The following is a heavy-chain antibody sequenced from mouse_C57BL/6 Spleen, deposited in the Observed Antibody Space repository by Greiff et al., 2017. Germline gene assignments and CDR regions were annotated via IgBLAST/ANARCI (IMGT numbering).Heavy chain of an antibody. Sequence: QVQLQQPGAELVRPGSSVKLSCKASGYTFTSYWMDWVKQRPGQGLEWIGNIYPSDSETHYNQKFKDKATLTVDKSSSTAYMQLSSLTSEDSAVYYCARWSYSYAMDYWGQGTSVTVSS. CDR1: GYTFTSYW. V-gene: IGHV1-61*01. J-gene: IGHJ4*01. D-gene: IGHD2-12*01. CDR3: ARWSYSYAMDY. CDR2: IYPSDSET.